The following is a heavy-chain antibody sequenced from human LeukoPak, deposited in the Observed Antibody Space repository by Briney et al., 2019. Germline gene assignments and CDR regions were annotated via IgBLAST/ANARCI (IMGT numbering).Heavy chain of an antibody. CDR1: GGSISSSSYY. Sequence: SETLSLTCTVSGGSISSSSYYWGWIRQPPGKGLEWIGSIYYSGSTYYNPSLKSRVTISVDTSKNQFSLKLSSVTAADTAVYYCARGSEDYYDSSGYYWDYWGQGTLVTVSS. CDR3: ARGSEDYYDSSGYYWDY. V-gene: IGHV4-39*07. J-gene: IGHJ4*02. D-gene: IGHD3-22*01. CDR2: IYYSGST.